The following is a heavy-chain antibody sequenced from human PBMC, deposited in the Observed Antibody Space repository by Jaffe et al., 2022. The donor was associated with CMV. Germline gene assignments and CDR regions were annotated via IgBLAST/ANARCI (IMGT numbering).Heavy chain of an antibody. V-gene: IGHV3-53*02. CDR1: GFTVSSNY. Sequence: EVQLVETGGGLIQPGGSLRLSCAASGFTVSSNYMSWVRQAPGKGLEWVSVIYSGGSTYYADSVKGRFTISRDNSKNTLYLQMNSLRAEDTAVYYCAREGEGYYDSSGYYYEDAFDIWGQGTMVTVSS. D-gene: IGHD3-22*01. CDR2: IYSGGST. J-gene: IGHJ3*02. CDR3: AREGEGYYDSSGYYYEDAFDI.